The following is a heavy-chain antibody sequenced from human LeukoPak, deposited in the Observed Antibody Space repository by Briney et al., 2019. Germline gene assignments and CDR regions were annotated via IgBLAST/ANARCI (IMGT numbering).Heavy chain of an antibody. V-gene: IGHV3-23*01. J-gene: IGHJ3*02. Sequence: GGSLTLSCAASGFTFSSYAITWVRQAPGKGLEWVSTVIDNGGFTYYADSVKGRFTISRDNSKGALYLQMNSLRVEDTAVYYCARGKSSRHALEIWGQGTMVTVSS. CDR1: GFTFSSYA. CDR3: ARGKSSRHALEI. CDR2: VIDNGGFT. D-gene: IGHD6-6*01.